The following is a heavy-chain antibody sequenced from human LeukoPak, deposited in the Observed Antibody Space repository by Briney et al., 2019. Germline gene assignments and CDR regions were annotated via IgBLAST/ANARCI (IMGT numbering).Heavy chain of an antibody. CDR1: GLDFNNYG. D-gene: IGHD6-13*01. V-gene: IGHV3-33*01. CDR2: IWFDGSIK. Sequence: GGSLRLSCVASGLDFNNYGMHWVRQAPGKGLEWVAVIWFDGSIKYYADSVRDRFTVSRDNTKNTLYLQMNNLRAEDTAAYYCASAAGPFDNWGQGTLVTVSS. J-gene: IGHJ4*02. CDR3: ASAAGPFDN.